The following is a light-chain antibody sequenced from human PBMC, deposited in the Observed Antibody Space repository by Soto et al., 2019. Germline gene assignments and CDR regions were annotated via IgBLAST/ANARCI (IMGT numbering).Light chain of an antibody. J-gene: IGKJ2*01. V-gene: IGKV3-11*01. Sequence: EIVLTQSPATLSLSPGERATLSCRASQSVSSYLAWYQQKPGQPPRLLIYDASNRATGIPARFSGSGSGTDFTLTISSLEAEDFAVYYCQQRSNWPPDTFGQGTKLEIK. CDR1: QSVSSY. CDR3: QQRSNWPPDT. CDR2: DAS.